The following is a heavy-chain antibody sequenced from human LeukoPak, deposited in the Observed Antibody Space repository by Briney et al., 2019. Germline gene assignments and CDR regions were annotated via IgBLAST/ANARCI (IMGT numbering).Heavy chain of an antibody. V-gene: IGHV4-34*01. D-gene: IGHD3-16*01. Sequence: PSETLSLTCVVYGGSFSDNYWTWIRQPPGKGPEWIGEINHSGTTSYNPSLQSRVTVSVDTSKNQLSLKLSSVTAADTAVYYCARRRRHEFTYGYVFYFDYWGQGTLVTVSS. CDR3: ARRRRHEFTYGYVFYFDY. CDR1: GGSFSDNY. CDR2: INHSGTT. J-gene: IGHJ4*02.